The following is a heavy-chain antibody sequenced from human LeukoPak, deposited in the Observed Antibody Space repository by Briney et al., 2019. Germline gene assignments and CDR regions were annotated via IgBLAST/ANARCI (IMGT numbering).Heavy chain of an antibody. Sequence: PSETLSLTCTVSGGSISSYYWSWIRQPPGKGLEWIGYIYYSGSTNYNPSLTSRVTISVDTSKNQFSLKLSSVTAADTAVYYCARAQSSENVFDIWGKGTMVTVSS. CDR1: GGSISSYY. J-gene: IGHJ3*02. D-gene: IGHD3-22*01. CDR3: ARAQSSENVFDI. CDR2: IYYSGST. V-gene: IGHV4-59*01.